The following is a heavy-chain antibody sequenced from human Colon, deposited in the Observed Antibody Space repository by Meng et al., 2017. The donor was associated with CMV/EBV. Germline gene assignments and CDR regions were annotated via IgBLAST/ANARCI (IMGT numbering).Heavy chain of an antibody. V-gene: IGHV1-2*02. CDR3: ARGVVGGYNFGYPVAYYYDY. J-gene: IGHJ4*02. CDR1: GYTFTGYY. Sequence: VRPLQSGAGVKQPGASVKVSCKASGYTFTGYYIHWVRQAPGQGLEWIGWINPKSVDTKYAQKFQGRVIMTRDTSIDTAYMELSSLRSDDTAVYYCARGVVGGYNFGYPVAYYYDYWGQGTLVTVSS. D-gene: IGHD5-18*01. CDR2: INPKSVDT.